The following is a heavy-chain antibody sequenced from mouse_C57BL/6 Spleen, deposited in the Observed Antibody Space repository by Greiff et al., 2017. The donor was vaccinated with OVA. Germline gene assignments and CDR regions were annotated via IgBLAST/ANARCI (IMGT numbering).Heavy chain of an antibody. CDR1: GYSITSGYY. CDR2: LSYDGSN. J-gene: IGHJ2*01. Sequence: EVKLVESGPGLVKPSQSLSLTCSVTGYSITSGYYWNWIRQFPGNKLEWMGYLSYDGSNNYNPSLKNRISITRDTSKNQFFLKLNSVTTEDTATYYCATQRDYFDDWGQGTTLTVSS. V-gene: IGHV3-6*01. CDR3: ATQRDYFDD.